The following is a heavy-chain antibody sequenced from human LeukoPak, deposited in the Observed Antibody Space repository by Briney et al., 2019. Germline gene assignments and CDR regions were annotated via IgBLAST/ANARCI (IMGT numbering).Heavy chain of an antibody. J-gene: IGHJ4*02. CDR2: ISGSGGST. D-gene: IGHD1-26*01. CDR3: ARERDSGSSPPYYFDY. CDR1: GFTFSSYG. Sequence: GGTLRLSCAASGFTFSSYGMSWVRQAPGKGLEWVSAISGSGGSTYYADSVKGRFTISRDNSKNTLYLQMNSLRAEDTAVYYCARERDSGSSPPYYFDYWGQGTLVTVSS. V-gene: IGHV3-23*01.